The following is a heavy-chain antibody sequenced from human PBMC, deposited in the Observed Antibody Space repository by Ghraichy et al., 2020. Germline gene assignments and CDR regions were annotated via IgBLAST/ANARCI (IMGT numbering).Heavy chain of an antibody. V-gene: IGHV3-13*04. Sequence: GGSLRLSCAASGFIFSRYDMHWVRQAPGKGLEWVSTIDTAGDTFYPDSVRGRFTTSSEDAKNSLYLQMNSLRAGDTAVYYCARGWGYDIFTGYTDNGMDVWGQGTTVTVSS. CDR3: ARGWGYDIFTGYTDNGMDV. D-gene: IGHD3-9*01. CDR2: IDTAGDT. J-gene: IGHJ6*02. CDR1: GFIFSRYD.